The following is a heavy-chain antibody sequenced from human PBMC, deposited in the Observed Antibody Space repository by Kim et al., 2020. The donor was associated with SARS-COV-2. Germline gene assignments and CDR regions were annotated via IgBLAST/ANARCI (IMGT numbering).Heavy chain of an antibody. D-gene: IGHD4-4*01. CDR3: ARRDDSSSRPGNWFDP. V-gene: IGHV4-39*01. J-gene: IGHJ5*02. Sequence: SETLSLTCTVSGGSISSTSYFWGWIRHPPGSGLVWIGTMDYSGSTYYNPSPKSRVTISVDTSKHQFSLKLSSVTATDTAVYFCARRDDSSSRPGNWFDPWGQGTLVTVSS. CDR1: GGSISSTSYF. CDR2: MDYSGST.